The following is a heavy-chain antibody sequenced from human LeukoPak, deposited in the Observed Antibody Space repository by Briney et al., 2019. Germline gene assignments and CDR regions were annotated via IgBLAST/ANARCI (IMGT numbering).Heavy chain of an antibody. Sequence: PGGSLRLSCAASGFTFSNNGMHWVRQAPGKGLEWVSFIQFDGTKKYYADSVKGRFTISRDNSKNTLYLQLNSLRAEDTAVYYCARDECSSTSCYGWGQGTLATVSS. J-gene: IGHJ4*02. D-gene: IGHD2-2*01. CDR3: ARDECSSTSCYG. CDR2: IQFDGTKK. CDR1: GFTFSNNG. V-gene: IGHV3-30*02.